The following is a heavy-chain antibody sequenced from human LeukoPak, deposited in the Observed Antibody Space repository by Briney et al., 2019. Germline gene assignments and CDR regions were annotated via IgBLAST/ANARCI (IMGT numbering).Heavy chain of an antibody. CDR2: IKQDGSEK. Sequence: LAGGSLRLSCAASGFTFSSYAMSWVRQAPGKGLEWVANIKQDGSEKYYVDSVKGRFTISRDNAKNSLYLQMNSLRAEDTAVYYCARDAVDYGDYWRPYYYYMDVWGKGTTVTVSS. CDR3: ARDAVDYGDYWRPYYYYMDV. J-gene: IGHJ6*03. CDR1: GFTFSSYA. V-gene: IGHV3-7*01. D-gene: IGHD4-17*01.